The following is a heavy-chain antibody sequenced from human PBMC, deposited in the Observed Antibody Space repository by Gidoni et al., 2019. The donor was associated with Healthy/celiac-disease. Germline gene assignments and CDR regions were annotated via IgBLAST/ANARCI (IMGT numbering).Heavy chain of an antibody. CDR2: ISWNSGSI. CDR3: AKGLGRSSGWFDY. Sequence: EVQLVESGGGLVQPGRSLRLSCAASGFTFDDYAMHWVRQAPGKGLEWVSGISWNSGSIGYADSVKGRFTISRDNAKNSLYLQMNSLRAEDTALYYCAKGLGRSSGWFDYWGQGTLVTVSS. D-gene: IGHD6-19*01. J-gene: IGHJ4*02. V-gene: IGHV3-9*01. CDR1: GFTFDDYA.